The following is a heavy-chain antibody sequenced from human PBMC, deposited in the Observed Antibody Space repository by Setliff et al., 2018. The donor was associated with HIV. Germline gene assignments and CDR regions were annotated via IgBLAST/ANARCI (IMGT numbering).Heavy chain of an antibody. J-gene: IGHJ5*02. CDR1: EGTFSSYA. V-gene: IGHV1-69*13. D-gene: IGHD6-19*01. Sequence: GASVKVSCKASEGTFSSYAVSWVRQAPGQGLEWMGGIIPMFEIANYAQRFQGRVTITAEESTSIVYLEMSSLRSEDTAVYYCARDHGIAVAGTWGQGTLVTVPQ. CDR3: ARDHGIAVAGT. CDR2: IIPMFEIA.